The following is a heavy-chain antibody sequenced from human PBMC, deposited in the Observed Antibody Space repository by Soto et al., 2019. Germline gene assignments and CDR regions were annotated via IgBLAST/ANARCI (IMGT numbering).Heavy chain of an antibody. V-gene: IGHV3-23*01. CDR2: ISGSGCST. CDR1: GFTFSSYA. Sequence: EVQLLASGGGLVQPGGSLRLSCAASGFTFSSYAMSWVRQAPGKGLEWVSAISGSGCSTYYADSVKGRFTISRDNSKSTLYLQLNSLRADDTAVYYCAKHRQSGGSHNWFDPWGQGTLVTVSS. CDR3: AKHRQSGGSHNWFDP. D-gene: IGHD2-15*01. J-gene: IGHJ5*02.